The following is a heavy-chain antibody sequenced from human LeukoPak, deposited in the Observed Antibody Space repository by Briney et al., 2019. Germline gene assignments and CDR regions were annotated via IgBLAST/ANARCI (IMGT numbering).Heavy chain of an antibody. CDR3: ARDGARDYYDSTGHFDY. Sequence: GGSLRLSCAASGFTFSSYDMQWVRQAPGKGLEWVALISYDGSNKYYADSGKGRFTIPRDNSKNTLYLQMNSLRAEDTAVYYCARDGARDYYDSTGHFDYWGQGTLVTVSS. D-gene: IGHD3-22*01. V-gene: IGHV3-30-3*01. CDR1: GFTFSSYD. J-gene: IGHJ4*02. CDR2: ISYDGSNK.